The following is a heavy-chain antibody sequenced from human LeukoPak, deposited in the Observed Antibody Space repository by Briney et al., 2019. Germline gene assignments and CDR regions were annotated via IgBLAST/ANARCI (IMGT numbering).Heavy chain of an antibody. Sequence: PSETLSLTCTVPGGSTSSTYWSWIPQPPGKGLELIGLIYYSGSTSYNSSLKSRVTISVDTSKSQFSLKLSSVIAADTAVYYCARQAYSSGFDYIDYWGQGTLVTVSS. D-gene: IGHD6-19*01. CDR1: GGSTSSTY. J-gene: IGHJ4*02. V-gene: IGHV4-59*08. CDR3: ARQAYSSGFDYIDY. CDR2: IYYSGST.